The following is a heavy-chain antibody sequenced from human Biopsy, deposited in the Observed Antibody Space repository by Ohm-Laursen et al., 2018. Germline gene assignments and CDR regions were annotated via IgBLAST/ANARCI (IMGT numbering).Heavy chain of an antibody. CDR3: AKDGGQWLGGAFDI. V-gene: IGHV3-30*18. Sequence: SLRLSCTASGFGMYAMHWVRQPPGKGLEWLGVAAYDGSNKYYAEAVKGRFTISRDRSRDTVHLQMNSLRYEDTALYYCAKDGGQWLGGAFDIWGHGTMVSVSS. D-gene: IGHD6-19*01. CDR1: GFGMYA. CDR2: AAYDGSNK. J-gene: IGHJ3*02.